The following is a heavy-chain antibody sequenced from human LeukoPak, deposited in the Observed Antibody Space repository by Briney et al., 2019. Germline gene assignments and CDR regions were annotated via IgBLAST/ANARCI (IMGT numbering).Heavy chain of an antibody. CDR1: GYTFTGYY. CDR2: INPNSGGT. D-gene: IGHD3-22*01. J-gene: IGHJ3*02. CDR3: ARRHITTRAFDT. Sequence: ASVKVSCKASGYTFTGYYMHWVRQAPGQGLEWMGWINPNSGGTNYAQKFQGRVTMTRDTSISTAYMELSRLRSDDTAVYYCARRHITTRAFDTWGQGTMVTVSS. V-gene: IGHV1-2*02.